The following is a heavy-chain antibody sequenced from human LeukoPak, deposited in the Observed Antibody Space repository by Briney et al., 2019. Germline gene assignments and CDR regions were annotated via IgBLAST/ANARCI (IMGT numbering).Heavy chain of an antibody. CDR3: ARDDVLVPGGFYYFDY. D-gene: IGHD3-16*01. V-gene: IGHV3-20*04. Sequence: RPGGSLRLSCAASGFTFDDYGMSWVRQAPGKGLEWVSGVNWNGGSTGYADSVKGRFTISRDNAKNSLYLQMNSLRAEDTALYYCARDDVLVPGGFYYFDYWGQGTLVTVSS. CDR2: VNWNGGST. CDR1: GFTFDDYG. J-gene: IGHJ4*02.